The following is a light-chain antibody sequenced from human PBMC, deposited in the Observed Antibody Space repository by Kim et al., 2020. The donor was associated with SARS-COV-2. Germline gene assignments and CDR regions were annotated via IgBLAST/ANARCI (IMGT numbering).Light chain of an antibody. Sequence: ASVGDRVTITCQASQDINNYLKWYQQRPGKAPNLLMSDASNLETGVPSRFSGRGSGTYFRLTINSLQPEDIATYYCQQYDNLPLTFGGGTKVDIK. CDR3: QQYDNLPLT. CDR1: QDINNY. J-gene: IGKJ4*01. V-gene: IGKV1-33*01. CDR2: DAS.